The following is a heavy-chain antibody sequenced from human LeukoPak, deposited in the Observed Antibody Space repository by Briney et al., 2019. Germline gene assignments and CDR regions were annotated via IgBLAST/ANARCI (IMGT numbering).Heavy chain of an antibody. CDR2: IYYSGST. CDR3: ARPTTAAGSVYWFDP. V-gene: IGHV4-39*01. Sequence: KSSETLSLTCTVSGGSISSSSYYLGWIRHPPGKGLEWIGSIYYSGSTYYNPSLKSRVTISVDTSKNQFSLKLSSVTAADTAVYYCARPTTAAGSVYWFDPWGQGTLVTVSS. D-gene: IGHD6-13*01. J-gene: IGHJ5*02. CDR1: GGSISSSSYY.